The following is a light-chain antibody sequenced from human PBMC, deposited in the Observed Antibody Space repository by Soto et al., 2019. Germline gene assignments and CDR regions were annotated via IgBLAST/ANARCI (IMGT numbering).Light chain of an antibody. CDR1: QSISSY. J-gene: IGKJ3*01. CDR3: QQSYSTPPFT. V-gene: IGKV1-39*01. CDR2: GAS. Sequence: DIQMTQSPSSLSASVGDRVTITCRASQSISSYLNWYQQKPGKAPKLLIYGASSLQSGVPSGFSGSGSGTDFTLTISSLQPEDFATYYCQQSYSTPPFTFGPGTKVDIK.